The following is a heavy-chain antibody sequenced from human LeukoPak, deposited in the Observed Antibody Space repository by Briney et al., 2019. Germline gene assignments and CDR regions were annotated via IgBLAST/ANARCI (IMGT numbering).Heavy chain of an antibody. D-gene: IGHD6-19*01. J-gene: IGHJ4*02. CDR2: INHSGST. V-gene: IGHV4-34*01. Sequence: SETLSLTCAVYGGSFSGYYWSWIRQPPGKGLEWIGEINHSGSTNYNPSLKSRVTISADTSKNQFSLRLNSVTAADTAVYYCARRSAWYDYWGQGTLVTVTS. CDR3: ARRSAWYDY. CDR1: GGSFSGYY.